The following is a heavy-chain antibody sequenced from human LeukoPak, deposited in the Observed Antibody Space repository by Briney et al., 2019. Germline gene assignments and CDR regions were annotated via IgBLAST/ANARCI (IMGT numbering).Heavy chain of an antibody. CDR1: GGSFSGYY. V-gene: IGHV4-34*01. J-gene: IGHJ4*02. Sequence: SETLSLTCAVYGGSFSGYYWSWIRQPPGKGLEWIGEINHSGSTNYNPSLKSRVTISVDTSKNQFSLKLSSVTAADTAVYYCARKSIAARWSAYYFDYWGQGTLVTVSS. CDR3: ARKSIAARWSAYYFDY. D-gene: IGHD6-6*01. CDR2: INHSGST.